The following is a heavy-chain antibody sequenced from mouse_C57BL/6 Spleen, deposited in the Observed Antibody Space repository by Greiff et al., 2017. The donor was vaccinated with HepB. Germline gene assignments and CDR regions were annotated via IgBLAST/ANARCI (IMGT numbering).Heavy chain of an antibody. V-gene: IGHV1-82*01. Sequence: QVQLKESGPELVKPGASVKISCKASGYAFSSSWMNWVKQRPGKGLEWIGRIYPGDGDTNYNGKFKGKATLTADKSSSTAYMQLSSLTSEDSAVYFCARLGSTDWYFDVWGTGTTVTVSS. J-gene: IGHJ1*03. CDR1: GYAFSSSW. CDR3: ARLGSTDWYFDV. D-gene: IGHD1-1*01. CDR2: IYPGDGDT.